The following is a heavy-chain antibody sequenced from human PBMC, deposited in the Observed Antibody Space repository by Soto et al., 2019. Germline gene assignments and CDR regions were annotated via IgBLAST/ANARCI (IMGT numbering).Heavy chain of an antibody. D-gene: IGHD1-1*01. CDR1: GFMFSRSW. CDR3: ASLLGSVTTFDN. J-gene: IGHJ4*02. Sequence: EVHLAQSGGGLVQPGGSLRLSCAASGFMFSRSWMSWVRQAPGEGLKWVASISPDGRTTYYVDSVKGQFTISRDNAGNSVYLQMNSLRVEDTAIFYCASLLGSVTTFDNWGQGTLVAVSS. V-gene: IGHV3-7*01. CDR2: ISPDGRTT.